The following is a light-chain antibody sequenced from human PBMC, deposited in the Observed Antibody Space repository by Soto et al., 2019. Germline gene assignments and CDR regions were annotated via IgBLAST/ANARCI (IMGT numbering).Light chain of an antibody. CDR3: QQRSNLIT. Sequence: EIVMTQSPATLSVSPGERATLSCRASQSVSILLAWYQQKPGQAPRLLIYRTSTRATGIPDRFSGSGSGTDFTLTISRLEPEDFAVYYCQQRSNLITFGQGTRLEIK. CDR1: QSVSIL. V-gene: IGKV3D-20*02. J-gene: IGKJ5*01. CDR2: RTS.